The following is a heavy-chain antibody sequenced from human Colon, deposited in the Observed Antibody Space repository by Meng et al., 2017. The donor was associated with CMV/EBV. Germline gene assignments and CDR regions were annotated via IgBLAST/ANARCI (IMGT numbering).Heavy chain of an antibody. J-gene: IGHJ4*02. V-gene: IGHV3-30*04. D-gene: IGHD2-15*01. CDR2: LSYDGRNT. CDR3: AKDRYGSHSKVFDS. CDR1: GLSFSTYA. Sequence: SGLSFSTYAMRWVRQAPGRGLEWVAGLSYDGRNTYYADSVKGRFTISRDNSQNTLFLQMSSLRTENTAVYYCAKDRYGSHSKVFDSWGQGALVTVSS.